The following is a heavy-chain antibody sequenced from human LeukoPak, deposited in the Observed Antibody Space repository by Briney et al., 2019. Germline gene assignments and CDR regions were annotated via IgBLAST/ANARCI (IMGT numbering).Heavy chain of an antibody. J-gene: IGHJ3*02. Sequence: PGGSLRLSCAASGFTFSSYEMNWVRQAPGKGLEWVSYISSSGSTIYYADSVKGRFTISRDNAKNSLYLQMNSLRADDTAVYYCARGWAARVAFDIWGQGTMVTVSS. CDR1: GFTFSSYE. D-gene: IGHD2-15*01. CDR2: ISSSGSTI. V-gene: IGHV3-48*03. CDR3: ARGWAARVAFDI.